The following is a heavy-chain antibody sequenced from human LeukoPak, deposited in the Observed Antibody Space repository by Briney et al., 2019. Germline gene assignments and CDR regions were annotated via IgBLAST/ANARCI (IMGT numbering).Heavy chain of an antibody. CDR2: IIPIFGTA. V-gene: IGHV1-69*01. Sequence: SVKVSCKASGGTFSSYAISWVRQAPGQGLEWMGGIIPIFGTANYAQKFQGRVTITADESTSTAYMELSSLRSEDTAVYYCAGGVGVDEPRAAPFDYWGQGTLVTVSS. CDR1: GGTFSSYA. CDR3: AGGVGVDEPRAAPFDY. J-gene: IGHJ4*02. D-gene: IGHD3-3*01.